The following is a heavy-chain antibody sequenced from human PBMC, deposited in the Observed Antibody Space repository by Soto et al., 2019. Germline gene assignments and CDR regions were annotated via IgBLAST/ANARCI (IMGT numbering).Heavy chain of an antibody. D-gene: IGHD7-27*01. V-gene: IGHV4-59*08. CDR1: GGYISGYY. Sequence: SETLCLTSTVAGGYISGYYWSWIRQPPGKGLEWIGYIYYSGSTNYNPSLKSRVTISVDTSKNQFSLKLSSVTAADTAVYYCARRWGRTFDYWGQGTLVTVSS. CDR3: ARRWGRTFDY. CDR2: IYYSGST. J-gene: IGHJ4*02.